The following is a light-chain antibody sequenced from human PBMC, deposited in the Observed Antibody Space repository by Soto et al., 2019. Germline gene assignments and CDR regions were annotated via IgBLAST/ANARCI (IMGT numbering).Light chain of an antibody. CDR1: SSDIGGYRY. J-gene: IGLJ1*01. CDR2: GVI. Sequence: QSVLTQPRSVSGSPGQSVTISCTGTSSDIGGYRYVSWYQQHPGKVPKLIIYGVINRPSGVPDRFSASKSGNAASLTISGLQAEDEADYYCCSYAGSYSYVFGSGTKLTVL. V-gene: IGLV2-11*01. CDR3: CSYAGSYSYV.